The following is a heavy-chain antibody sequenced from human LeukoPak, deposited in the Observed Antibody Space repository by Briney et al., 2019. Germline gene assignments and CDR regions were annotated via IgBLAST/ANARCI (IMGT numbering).Heavy chain of an antibody. D-gene: IGHD3-10*01. CDR2: IFYSGST. Sequence: SETLSLTCTVSGGSISSSSYYWGWIRQPPGKGLEWIANIFYSGSTYYNPSLKSRVTISVDTSKNQFSLKLSSVTAADTAVYYCARVYGSGGGYYYMDVWGKGTTVTVSS. V-gene: IGHV4-39*07. CDR3: ARVYGSGGGYYYMDV. J-gene: IGHJ6*03. CDR1: GGSISSSSYY.